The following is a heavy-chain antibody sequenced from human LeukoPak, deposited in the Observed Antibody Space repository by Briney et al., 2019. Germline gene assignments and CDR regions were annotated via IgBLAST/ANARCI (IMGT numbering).Heavy chain of an antibody. CDR1: GFTFSSYA. J-gene: IGHJ4*02. Sequence: GGSLRLSCAASGFTFSSYAMHWVRQAPGKGLEYVSAISSNGGSTYYANSVKGRFTISRDNSKNTLYLQMGSLRAEDMAVYCCARDQGCSSTSCPPSGSDYWGQGTLVTVSS. D-gene: IGHD2-2*01. CDR3: ARDQGCSSTSCPPSGSDY. V-gene: IGHV3-64*01. CDR2: ISSNGGST.